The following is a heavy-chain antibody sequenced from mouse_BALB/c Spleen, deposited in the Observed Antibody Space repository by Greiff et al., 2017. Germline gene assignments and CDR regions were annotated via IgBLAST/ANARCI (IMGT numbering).Heavy chain of an antibody. D-gene: IGHD1-1*01. J-gene: IGHJ2*01. Sequence: EVKVVESGGGLVQPGGSRKLSCAASGFTFSSFGMHWVRQAPEKGLEWVAYISSGSSTIYYADTVKGRFTISRDNPKNTLFLQMTSLRSEATAMYYCARSTDFDYWGQGTTLTVSS. CDR1: GFTFSSFG. V-gene: IGHV5-17*02. CDR2: ISSGSSTI. CDR3: ARSTDFDY.